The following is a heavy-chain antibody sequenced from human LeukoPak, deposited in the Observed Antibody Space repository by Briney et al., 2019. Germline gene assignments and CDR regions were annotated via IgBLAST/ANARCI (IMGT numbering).Heavy chain of an antibody. J-gene: IGHJ4*02. CDR2: ISYDGSNK. CDR1: GFTFSSYA. CDR3: ARANHYDFWSGYPPPGFDY. V-gene: IGHV3-30-3*01. D-gene: IGHD3-3*01. Sequence: GGSLRLSCAASGFTFSSYAMHWVRQAPGKGLEWVAVISYDGSNKYYADSVKGRFTISRDNSKNTLYLQMNSLRAEDTAVYYCARANHYDFWSGYPPPGFDYWGQGTLATVSS.